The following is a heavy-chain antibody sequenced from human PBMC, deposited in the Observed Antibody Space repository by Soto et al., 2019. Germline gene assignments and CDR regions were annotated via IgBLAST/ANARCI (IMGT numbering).Heavy chain of an antibody. CDR1: GYTFTSYA. D-gene: IGHD5-12*01. Sequence: VKVSCKASGYTFTSYAMHWVRQAPGQRLEWMGWINAGNGNTKYSQKFQGRVTITRDTSASTAYMELSSLRSEDTAVYYCARAFLSDSGHVPFDSWGQGTLVTVSS. J-gene: IGHJ4*02. V-gene: IGHV1-3*01. CDR3: ARAFLSDSGHVPFDS. CDR2: INAGNGNT.